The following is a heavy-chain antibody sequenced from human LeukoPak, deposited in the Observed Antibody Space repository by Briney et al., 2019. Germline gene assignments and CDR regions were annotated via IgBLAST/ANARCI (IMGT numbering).Heavy chain of an antibody. D-gene: IGHD6-19*01. V-gene: IGHV5-51*01. CDR2: IYPGDSDT. J-gene: IGHJ4*02. CDR1: GYSFTNYR. CDR3: GRLGAGTFYFDY. Sequence: GESLKISCKGSGYSFTNYRICWVRQMPGKGLEWMGIIYPGDSDTRYSPSFQGQVTISAGKSISTAYLQWSSLKASDTAMYYCGRLGAGTFYFDYWGQGTLVTVSS.